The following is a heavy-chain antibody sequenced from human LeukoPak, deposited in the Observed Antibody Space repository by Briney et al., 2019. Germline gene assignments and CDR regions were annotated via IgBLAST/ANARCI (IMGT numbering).Heavy chain of an antibody. CDR3: AREKAHYYDSSGVGFHKLYNWFDP. CDR2: INPNSGGT. V-gene: IGHV1-2*02. CDR1: GYTFTGYY. D-gene: IGHD3-22*01. Sequence: GASVKVSCKASGYTFTGYYMHWVRQAPGQGLEWMGWINPNSGGTNYAQKFQGRVTMTRDTSISTAYMELSRLRSDDTAVYYCAREKAHYYDSSGVGFHKLYNWFDPWGQGALVTVSS. J-gene: IGHJ5*02.